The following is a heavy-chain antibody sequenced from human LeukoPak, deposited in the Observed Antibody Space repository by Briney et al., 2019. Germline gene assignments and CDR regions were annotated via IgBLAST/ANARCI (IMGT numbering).Heavy chain of an antibody. CDR2: INPNSGGT. V-gene: IGHV1-2*02. D-gene: IGHD3-16*01. CDR3: ARELVGSPNWFDP. CDR1: GYTFTGYY. J-gene: IGHJ5*02. Sequence: ASVKVSCKASGYTFTGYYIHWVRQAPGQGLEWMGWINPNSGGTNYAQKFQGRVTMTRDTSISTAYMELSRLRSDDTAVYYCARELVGSPNWFDPWGQGTLVTVSS.